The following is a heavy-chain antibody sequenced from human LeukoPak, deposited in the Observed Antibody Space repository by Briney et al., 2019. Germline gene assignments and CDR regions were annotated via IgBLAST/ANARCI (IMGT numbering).Heavy chain of an antibody. CDR1: GYTFSDYT. Sequence: ASVKVSCKTSGYTFSDYTMHWVRQAPGQGLEWMGWINPSSNAANYAQRFEGRVSLTRDTSISTADMVLTSLTSDDTGVYYCARSRELLDFDTWGQGTLVSVSS. J-gene: IGHJ4*02. CDR3: ARSRELLDFDT. CDR2: INPSSNAA. V-gene: IGHV1-2*02. D-gene: IGHD3-10*01.